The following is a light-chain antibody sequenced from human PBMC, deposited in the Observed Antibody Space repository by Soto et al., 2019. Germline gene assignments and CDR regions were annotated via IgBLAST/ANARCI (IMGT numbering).Light chain of an antibody. Sequence: DIQMTQSLSTLSASVGDRVTITCRGSQSISSWLAWYQQKPGKAPKLLIYDASSLESGVPSRFSGSGSGTEFTLTISSLQPDDFATYNCQQYNSYSPWTFGQVTKVDIK. CDR1: QSISSW. J-gene: IGKJ1*01. V-gene: IGKV1-5*01. CDR2: DAS. CDR3: QQYNSYSPWT.